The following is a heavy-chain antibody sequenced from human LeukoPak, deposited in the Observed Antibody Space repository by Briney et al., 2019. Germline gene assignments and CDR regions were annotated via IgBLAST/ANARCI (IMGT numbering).Heavy chain of an antibody. CDR1: GFTFNRNA. Sequence: GGSLTLSCPASGFTFNRNAISWVRQAAGKGLEWVSTIGGSGDKTFYADSVKGRFTISRDNSKNMVHLQMNSLTGEDTALYYCVRRGDASSGWGDHDFWGQGALVTVSS. J-gene: IGHJ4*02. V-gene: IGHV3-23*01. D-gene: IGHD6-19*01. CDR3: VRRGDASSGWGDHDF. CDR2: IGGSGDKT.